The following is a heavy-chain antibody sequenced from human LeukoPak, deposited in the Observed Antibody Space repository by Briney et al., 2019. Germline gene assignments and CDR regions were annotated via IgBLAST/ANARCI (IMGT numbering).Heavy chain of an antibody. V-gene: IGHV1-69*01. CDR2: IIPMFGTG. CDR1: GNTFNNYA. J-gene: IGHJ6*03. CDR3: GRVTATGKYYYYYYMDV. D-gene: IGHD5-18*01. Sequence: SVKVSCKASGNTFNNYAISWVRQVPGQGLEWMGGIIPMFGTGNYAQKFQGRVTITADESTSTAYMELSSLRSEDTAVYYCGRVTATGKYYYYYYMDVWGKGTTVTVSS.